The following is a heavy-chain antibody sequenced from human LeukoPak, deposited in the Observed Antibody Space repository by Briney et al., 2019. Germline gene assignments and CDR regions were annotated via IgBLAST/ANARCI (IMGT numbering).Heavy chain of an antibody. Sequence: ASVKVCCKASGYTFTGYYMHWVRQAPGQGLEWMGWINPNSGGTNYAQKFQGRVTMTRDTSISTAYMELSRLRSDDTAVYYCARTNALGCSSTSCYFYFDYWGQGTLVTVSS. CDR1: GYTFTGYY. V-gene: IGHV1-2*02. D-gene: IGHD2-2*01. CDR2: INPNSGGT. CDR3: ARTNALGCSSTSCYFYFDY. J-gene: IGHJ4*02.